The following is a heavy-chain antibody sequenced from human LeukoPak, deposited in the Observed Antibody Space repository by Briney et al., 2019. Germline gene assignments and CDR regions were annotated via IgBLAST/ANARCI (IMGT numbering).Heavy chain of an antibody. CDR2: ISSSVSTI. CDR1: GFTFRDYY. CDR3: ARSYSSGYDY. J-gene: IGHJ4*02. V-gene: IGHV3-11*01. D-gene: IGHD6-19*01. Sequence: GGSLRLSCAPSGFTFRDYYMSSIRQAPGKGLEWVSYISSSVSTITYTDSVKGRFTLSRDNAKNSLYLQMNSLRAEDTAVYYCARSYSSGYDYWGQGTLVTVSS.